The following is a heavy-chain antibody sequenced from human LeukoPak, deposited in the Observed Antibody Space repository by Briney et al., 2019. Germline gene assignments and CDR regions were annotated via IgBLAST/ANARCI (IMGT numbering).Heavy chain of an antibody. CDR1: GFTFSSYS. Sequence: PGGSLRLSCAASGFTFSSYSMNWVRQAPGKGLEWVSSISSSSSYIYYADSVKGRFTISRDNSKNTLYLQMNSLRAEDTAVYYCAKGGQQLVHPLDYWGQGTLVTVSS. J-gene: IGHJ4*02. D-gene: IGHD6-13*01. CDR3: AKGGQQLVHPLDY. CDR2: ISSSSSYI. V-gene: IGHV3-21*01.